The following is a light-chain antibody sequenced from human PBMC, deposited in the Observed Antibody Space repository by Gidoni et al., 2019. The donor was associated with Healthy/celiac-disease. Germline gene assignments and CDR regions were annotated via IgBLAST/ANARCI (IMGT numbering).Light chain of an antibody. J-gene: IGKJ4*01. CDR1: QSVSSY. CDR2: DAS. V-gene: IGKV3-11*01. CDR3: QQRSNWPLT. Sequence: EIVLTQSPATLSLSPGERATLSCRASQSVSSYLAWYQQQPGQAPRLLIYDASNRATGIPSRFSGSGSGTDFTLTISSLEPEDFAFYYCQQRSNWPLTFGGXTKVEIK.